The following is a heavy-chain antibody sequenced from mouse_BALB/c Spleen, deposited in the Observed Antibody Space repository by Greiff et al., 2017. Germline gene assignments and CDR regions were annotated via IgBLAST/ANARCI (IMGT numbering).Heavy chain of an antibody. D-gene: IGHD2-3*01. CDR2: ISSGSSTI. CDR1: GFTFSSFG. J-gene: IGHJ2*01. Sequence: EVQLQESGGDLVKPGGSLKLSCAASGFTFSSFGMHWVRQAPEKGLEWVAYISSGSSTIYYADTVKGRFTISRDNPKNTLFLQMTSLRSEDTAMYYCARLGHDGYYYYFDYWGQGTTLTVSS. CDR3: ARLGHDGYYYYFDY. V-gene: IGHV5-17*02.